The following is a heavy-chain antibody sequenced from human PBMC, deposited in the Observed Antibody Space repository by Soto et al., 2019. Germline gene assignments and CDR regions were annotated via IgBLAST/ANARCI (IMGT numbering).Heavy chain of an antibody. CDR2: ISYDGSNK. Sequence: QVQLVESGGGVVQPGRSLRLSCAASGFTFSSYAMHWVRQAPGKGLEWVAVISYDGSNKYYADSVKGRFTISRDNSKNTLYLQMNSLRAEDTAVYYCARDHYDSSGYPVDYWGQETLVTVSS. CDR3: ARDHYDSSGYPVDY. J-gene: IGHJ4*02. CDR1: GFTFSSYA. V-gene: IGHV3-30-3*01. D-gene: IGHD3-22*01.